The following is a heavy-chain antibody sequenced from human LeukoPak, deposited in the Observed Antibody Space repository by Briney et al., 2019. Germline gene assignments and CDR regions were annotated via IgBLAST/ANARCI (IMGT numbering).Heavy chain of an antibody. CDR3: ARVLYSYGYSEFAFDI. D-gene: IGHD5-18*01. V-gene: IGHV3-21*01. Sequence: PGGSLRLSCAASGFSFSRYSMNWVPQAPGKGLEWVSSISSSTTYIYYADSLKGRFTISRDNAKNSLYLHMNSLRAEGTAVYYCARVLYSYGYSEFAFDIWGQGTMVTVSS. CDR1: GFSFSRYS. CDR2: ISSSTTYI. J-gene: IGHJ3*02.